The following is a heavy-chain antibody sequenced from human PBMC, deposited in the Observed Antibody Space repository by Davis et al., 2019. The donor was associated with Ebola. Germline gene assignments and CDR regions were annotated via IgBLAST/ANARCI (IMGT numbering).Heavy chain of an antibody. CDR2: TYYASKWNS. J-gene: IGHJ6*02. Sequence: PSETLSLTCAISGDSVSMNSAAWIWIRQSPSRGLECLGRTYYASKWNSEYAVSVKSRITVNPDTSKNQFSLQLNSVTPDDTAVYYCARGWFKSGMDVWGQGTTVTVSS. D-gene: IGHD6-19*01. CDR3: ARGWFKSGMDV. CDR1: GDSVSMNSAA. V-gene: IGHV6-1*01.